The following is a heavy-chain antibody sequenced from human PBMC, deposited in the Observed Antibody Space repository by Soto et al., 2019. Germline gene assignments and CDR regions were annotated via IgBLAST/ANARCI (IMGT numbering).Heavy chain of an antibody. CDR3: PKRGFSSGWYAES. J-gene: IGHJ5*02. Sequence: GGSPELCSVASGVSFSSDAMTWVRQAPGKGLDWVSSISGSGDYTYYADSVKGRFTISRDNSKNTLFLQMNSLRAEDTAVYYCPKRGFSSGWYAESWVQGT. CDR1: GVSFSSDA. CDR2: ISGSGDYT. D-gene: IGHD6-19*01. V-gene: IGHV3-23*01.